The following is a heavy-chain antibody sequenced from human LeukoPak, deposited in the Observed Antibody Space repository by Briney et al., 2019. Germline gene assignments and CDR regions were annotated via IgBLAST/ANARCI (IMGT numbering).Heavy chain of an antibody. CDR1: GFTFSSYG. D-gene: IGHD3-10*01. Sequence: PGGSLRLSCAASGFTFSSYGMNWVRQAPGKGLEWVAVISYDGTNKFYVDSLRGRFTISRDNSKNTVYLQMNRLRAEDTAVYYCAKDGYYGSGTYPDYWGQGTLVTVSS. J-gene: IGHJ4*02. CDR3: AKDGYYGSGTYPDY. V-gene: IGHV3-30*18. CDR2: ISYDGTNK.